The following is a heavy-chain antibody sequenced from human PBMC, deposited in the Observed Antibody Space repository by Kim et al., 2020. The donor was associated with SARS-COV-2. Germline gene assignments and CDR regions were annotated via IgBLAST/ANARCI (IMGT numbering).Heavy chain of an antibody. V-gene: IGHV3-21*01. Sequence: GGSLRLSCAASGFTFTNYSMIWVRQAPGMGLEWVSSISKSSDYIFYADSVWGRFTISRDNAKNSLYLQMNSLRAEDTAVYYCVREGSAVYWGQGTLVTVSS. CDR1: GFTFTNYS. D-gene: IGHD1-26*01. J-gene: IGHJ1*01. CDR2: ISKSSDYI. CDR3: VREGSAVY.